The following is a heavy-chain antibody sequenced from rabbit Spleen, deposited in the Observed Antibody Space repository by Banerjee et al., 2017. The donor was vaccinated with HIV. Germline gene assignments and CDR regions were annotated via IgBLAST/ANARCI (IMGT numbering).Heavy chain of an antibody. J-gene: IGHJ4*01. CDR3: VRGASGSGYYSL. CDR2: IDPIFGVT. CDR1: GFTLSSYY. V-gene: IGHV1S7*01. D-gene: IGHD1-1*01. Sequence: LEESGGGLVQPGGSLKLSCTASGFTLSSYYMNWVRQAPGKGLEWIGYIDPIFGVTYYANGVNGRFTISSHNAQNTLYLQLNSLTAADTATYFCVRGASGSGYYSLWGPGTLVTVS.